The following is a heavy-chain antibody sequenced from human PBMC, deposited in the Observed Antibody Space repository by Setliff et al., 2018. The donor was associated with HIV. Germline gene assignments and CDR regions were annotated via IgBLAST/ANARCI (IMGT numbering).Heavy chain of an antibody. CDR1: GASISSGDYY. V-gene: IGHV4-30-4*08. Sequence: KASETLSLTCTVSGASISSGDYYWTWIRQPPGKGLEWIGYIYYSGSTYYNPSLKSRVTISVDTSKNQFSLKLNSVTAADTAVYYCARDPYDTSGYSNYYFDLWGRGTLVTVS. CDR3: ARDPYDTSGYSNYYFDL. D-gene: IGHD3-22*01. CDR2: IYYSGST. J-gene: IGHJ2*01.